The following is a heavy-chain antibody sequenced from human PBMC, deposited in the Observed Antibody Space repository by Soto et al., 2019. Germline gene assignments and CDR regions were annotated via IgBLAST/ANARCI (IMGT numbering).Heavy chain of an antibody. CDR1: GGTFSSYA. CDR3: ARDLAAAGRVDY. J-gene: IGHJ4*02. D-gene: IGHD6-13*01. Sequence: SVKVSCKASGGTFSSYAISWVRQAPGQGLEWMGGIIPIFGTANYAQKFQGRVTITADESTSTAYMELSSLRSEDTAVYYCARDLAAAGRVDYWGQGTLVTVSS. V-gene: IGHV1-69*13. CDR2: IIPIFGTA.